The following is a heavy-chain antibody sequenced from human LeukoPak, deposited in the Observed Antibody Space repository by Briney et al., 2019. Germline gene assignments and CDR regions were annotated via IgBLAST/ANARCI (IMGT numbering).Heavy chain of an antibody. V-gene: IGHV4-61*02. D-gene: IGHD3-9*01. J-gene: IGHJ3*02. CDR2: IHTSGST. Sequence: PSETLSLTCTVSGGSISSGSYYWSWIRQPAGKGLEWIGRIHTSGSTNYNPSLKSRVTISVDTSKNQFSLKLSSVTAADTAVYYCARARGGVYYDILTGYYTAAGFEAGNDAFDIWGQGTMVTVSS. CDR3: ARARGGVYYDILTGYYTAAGFEAGNDAFDI. CDR1: GGSISSGSYY.